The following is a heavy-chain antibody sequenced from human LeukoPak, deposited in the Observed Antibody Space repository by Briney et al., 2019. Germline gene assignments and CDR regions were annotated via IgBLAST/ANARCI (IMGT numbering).Heavy chain of an antibody. CDR2: ISAYNGNT. Sequence: ASVKVSCKASGGTFSSYAISWVRQAPGQGLEWMGWISAYNGNTNYAQKLQGRVTMTTDTSTSTAYMELRSLRSDDTAVYYCARGEDYGDHGFDPWGQGTLVTVSS. CDR1: GGTFSSYA. V-gene: IGHV1-18*01. D-gene: IGHD4-17*01. J-gene: IGHJ5*02. CDR3: ARGEDYGDHGFDP.